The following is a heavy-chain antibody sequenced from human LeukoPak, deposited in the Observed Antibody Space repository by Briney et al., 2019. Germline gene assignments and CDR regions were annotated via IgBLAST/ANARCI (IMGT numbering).Heavy chain of an antibody. J-gene: IGHJ4*02. CDR2: ISAYNGNT. CDR3: ARAWENSGYDPFGY. Sequence: ASVKVSCKASGYTFTSYGISWVRQAPGQGLEWMGWISAYNGNTNYAQKLQGRVTMTTDTSTSTVYMELSSLRSEDTAVYYCARAWENSGYDPFGYWGQGTLVTVSS. D-gene: IGHD5-12*01. V-gene: IGHV1-18*01. CDR1: GYTFTSYG.